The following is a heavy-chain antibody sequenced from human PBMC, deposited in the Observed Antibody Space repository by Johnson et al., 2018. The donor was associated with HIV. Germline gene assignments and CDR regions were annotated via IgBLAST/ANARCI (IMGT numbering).Heavy chain of an antibody. J-gene: IGHJ3*02. CDR3: ARGFHRGGAFDI. Sequence: QVQLVESGGGVVQPGRSLRLSCAASGFTFNSYILHWVRQAPGKGLEWVAAISHDVNNKFSADSVKGRFTLSRDNSKNTLYLQMDSLRPEDTAVYYCARGFHRGGAFDIWGQGTMVTVSS. V-gene: IGHV3-30-3*01. CDR1: GFTFNSYI. CDR2: ISHDVNNK. D-gene: IGHD1-14*01.